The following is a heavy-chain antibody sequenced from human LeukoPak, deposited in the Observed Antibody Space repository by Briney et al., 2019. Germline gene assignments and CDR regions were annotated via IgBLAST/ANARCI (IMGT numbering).Heavy chain of an antibody. Sequence: PSETLSLTCTVSGGSISRTGYSWSWIRQPPGQGPEWLAYTYHSGSTYYNPSLKSRLTISLDRSRNQFSLKLSSVTAADSAVYYCARGVDTASGDGFDIWGQGTMVTVSS. CDR2: TYHSGST. D-gene: IGHD5-18*01. V-gene: IGHV4-30-2*01. CDR1: GGSISRTGYS. J-gene: IGHJ3*02. CDR3: ARGVDTASGDGFDI.